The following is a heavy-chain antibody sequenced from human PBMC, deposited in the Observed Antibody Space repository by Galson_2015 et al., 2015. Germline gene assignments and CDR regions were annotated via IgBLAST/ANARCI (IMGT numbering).Heavy chain of an antibody. Sequence: KVSCKASGFTFTSYFMHWVRQAPGQGLEWMGIINPSGDSATYAQRFQGRVTMTRDTSTSTVYMELSSLRSEDTAVYYCARAGREDSFDIWGQGTVVTVSS. CDR3: ARAGREDSFDI. CDR2: INPSGDSA. CDR1: GFTFTSYF. V-gene: IGHV1-46*01. J-gene: IGHJ3*02.